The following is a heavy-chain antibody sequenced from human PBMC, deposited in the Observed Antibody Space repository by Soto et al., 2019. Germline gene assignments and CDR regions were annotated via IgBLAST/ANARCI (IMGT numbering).Heavy chain of an antibody. V-gene: IGHV3-30-3*01. CDR2: ISYTANNK. CDR3: ATDPDEDQLNPGGSFVN. Sequence: GGSLRLSCAASGFTFSSYAMSWVRQAPGKGLEWVAFISYTANNKFYADSVKGRFTISRDNSKNTLYLQMNSLRADDTAVYYCATDPDEDQLNPGGSFVNWGQGTLVTVSS. CDR1: GFTFSSYA. J-gene: IGHJ4*02. D-gene: IGHD5-12*01.